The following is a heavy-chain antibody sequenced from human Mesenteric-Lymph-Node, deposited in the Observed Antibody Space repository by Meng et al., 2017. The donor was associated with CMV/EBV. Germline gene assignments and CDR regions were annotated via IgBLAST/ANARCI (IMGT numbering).Heavy chain of an antibody. V-gene: IGHV3-74*01. CDR1: GFTVSSNY. CDR3: ARDPVRSPSY. D-gene: IGHD3-10*01. Sequence: GESLKISCAASGFTVSSNYMSWVRQTPGKGLVWVSHINEDGGATNYADSVRGRFTISRDNAKNKLYLQMDSLRVEDTAVYYCARDPVRSPSYWGQGILVTVSS. J-gene: IGHJ4*02. CDR2: INEDGGAT.